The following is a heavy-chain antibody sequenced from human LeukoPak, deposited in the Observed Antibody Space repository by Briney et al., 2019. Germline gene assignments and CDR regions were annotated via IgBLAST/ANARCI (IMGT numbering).Heavy chain of an antibody. CDR2: IIPIFGTA. V-gene: IGHV1-69*05. D-gene: IGHD3/OR15-3a*01. J-gene: IGHJ4*02. CDR3: ARAPLGQPDYFDY. CDR1: GGTFSSYA. Sequence: ASVKVSCKASGGTFSSYAISWVRQAPGQGLEWMGRIIPIFGTANYAQKFQGRVTITTDESTSTAYMELSSLRSEDTAVYYCARAPLGQPDYFDYWGQGTLVTVSS.